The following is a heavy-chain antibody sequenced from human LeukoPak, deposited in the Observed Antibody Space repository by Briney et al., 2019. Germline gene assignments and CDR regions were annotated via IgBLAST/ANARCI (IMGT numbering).Heavy chain of an antibody. CDR2: INPSGGST. CDR1: GYTFTSYY. V-gene: IGHV1-46*01. J-gene: IGHJ5*02. D-gene: IGHD3-22*01. Sequence: VASVTVSCTASGYTFTSYYMHWVRQAPGQGLEWMGIINPSGGSTSYAQKFQGRVTMTRDTSTSTVYMELSSLRSEDTAVYYCARAKGAYYYDSSGYYRYWFDPWGQGTLVTVSS. CDR3: ARAKGAYYYDSSGYYRYWFDP.